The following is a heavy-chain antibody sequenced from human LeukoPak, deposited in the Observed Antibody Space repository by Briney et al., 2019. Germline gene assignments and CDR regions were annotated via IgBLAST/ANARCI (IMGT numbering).Heavy chain of an antibody. CDR3: ASGYGSSWYPPADAFDI. Sequence: SETLSLTCAVYGGSFSGYYWSWIRQPPGKGLEWIGEINHSGSTNYNPSLKSRVTISVDTSKNQFSLKLSSVTAADTAVYYCASGYGSSWYPPADAFDIWGQGTMVTVSS. V-gene: IGHV4-34*01. CDR1: GGSFSGYY. D-gene: IGHD6-13*01. J-gene: IGHJ3*02. CDR2: INHSGST.